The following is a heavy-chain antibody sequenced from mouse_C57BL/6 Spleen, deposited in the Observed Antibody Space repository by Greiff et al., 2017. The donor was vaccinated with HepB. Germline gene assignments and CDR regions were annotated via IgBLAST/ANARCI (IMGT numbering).Heavy chain of an antibody. CDR2: IYPGNSDN. V-gene: IGHV1-5*01. D-gene: IGHD3-2*02. CDR3: TRSGSSGYSSMDY. J-gene: IGHJ4*01. Sequence: EVQLQQSGTVLARPGASVKMSCKTSGYKFTSYWMHWVKQRPGQGLEWVGAIYPGNSDNRYNQKFKGKAKLTTVTYSITAYMALSSLTYEDSAVYSCTRSGSSGYSSMDYWGQGTSVTVSS. CDR1: GYKFTSYW.